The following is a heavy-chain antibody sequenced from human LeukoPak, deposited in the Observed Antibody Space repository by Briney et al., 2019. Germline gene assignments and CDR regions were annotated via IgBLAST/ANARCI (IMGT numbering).Heavy chain of an antibody. V-gene: IGHV1-3*01. D-gene: IGHD6-13*01. CDR1: GYTFTSYD. CDR2: INAGNGNT. Sequence: ASVKVSCKASGYTFTSYDINWVRQATGQRLEWMGWINAGNGNTKYSQKFQGRVTVTRDTSASTAYMELSSLRSEDTAVYYCARQALYAAAQDYWGQGTLVTVSS. J-gene: IGHJ4*02. CDR3: ARQALYAAAQDY.